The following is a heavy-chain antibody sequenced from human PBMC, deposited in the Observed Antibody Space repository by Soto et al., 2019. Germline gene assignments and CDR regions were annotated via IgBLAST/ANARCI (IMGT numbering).Heavy chain of an antibody. D-gene: IGHD3-16*02. Sequence: PSETLSLTCTVSGGSISSSSYYWGWIRQPPGKGLEWLGSIYYSGSTYYNPSLKSRVTISVDTSKNQFSLKLNSVTAADTAVYYCARHLYDYIWGTFRPYQIVYWGQGFLVTAPQ. CDR3: ARHLYDYIWGTFRPYQIVY. J-gene: IGHJ4*02. CDR2: IYYSGST. CDR1: GGSISSSSYY. V-gene: IGHV4-39*01.